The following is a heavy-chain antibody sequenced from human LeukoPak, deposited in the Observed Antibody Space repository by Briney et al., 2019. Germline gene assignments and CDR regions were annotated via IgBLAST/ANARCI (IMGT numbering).Heavy chain of an antibody. CDR3: ARGDLWFGELHTPHYYYYYGMDV. J-gene: IGHJ6*02. CDR1: GYTFTSYD. CDR2: MNPNSGNT. D-gene: IGHD3-10*01. V-gene: IGHV1-8*01. Sequence: GASVTVSCKASGYTFTSYDINWVRQATGQGLEWMGWMNPNSGNTGYAQKFQGRVTMTRNTSISTAYMELSSLRSEDTAVYYCARGDLWFGELHTPHYYYYYGMDVWGQGTTVTVSS.